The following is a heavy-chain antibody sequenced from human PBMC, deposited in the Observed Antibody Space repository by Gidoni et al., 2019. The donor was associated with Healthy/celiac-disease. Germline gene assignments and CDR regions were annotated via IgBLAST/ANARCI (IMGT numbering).Heavy chain of an antibody. J-gene: IGHJ6*02. CDR2: ISGSGGST. CDR3: AAEVVPAAIYYYYGMDV. CDR1: GFTFSSYA. Sequence: EVQLVESGGGLVQPGGSLRLSCAASGFTFSSYAMSWVRQAPGKGLEWVSAISGSGGSTYYADSVKGRFTISRDNSKNTLYLQMNSLRAEDTAVYYCAAEVVPAAIYYYYGMDVWGQGTTVTVSS. V-gene: IGHV3-23*04. D-gene: IGHD2-2*01.